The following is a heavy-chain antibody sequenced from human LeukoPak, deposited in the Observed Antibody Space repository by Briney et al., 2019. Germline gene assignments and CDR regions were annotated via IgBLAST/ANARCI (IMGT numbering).Heavy chain of an antibody. J-gene: IGHJ6*02. CDR2: FDPEDGKT. CDR1: GYTLTELS. CDR3: ATGYLVTAGLMDV. Sequence: GASGEASCKVSGYTLTELSMFWVRQAPGKGLEWMGSFDPEDGKTIYAQKFQGRVTMSEDTSTDTAYMELSSLRSEDTAVYYCATGYLVTAGLMDVWGQGTTVTVSS. V-gene: IGHV1-24*01. D-gene: IGHD2-2*01.